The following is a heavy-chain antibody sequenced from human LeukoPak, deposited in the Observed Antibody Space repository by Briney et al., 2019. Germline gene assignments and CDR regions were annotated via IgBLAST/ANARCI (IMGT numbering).Heavy chain of an antibody. V-gene: IGHV4-34*01. D-gene: IGHD3-10*01. CDR1: GGSFSGYY. CDR3: ARLWYYGSGSPTFDY. J-gene: IGHJ4*02. CDR2: IYYTGST. Sequence: PSETLSLTCAVYGGSFSGYYWSWIRQPPGKGLEWIASIYYTGSTYYNPSLKSRVAISVETLKNHFSLKLNSVTAADTAVYYCARLWYYGSGSPTFDYWGQGILVTVSS.